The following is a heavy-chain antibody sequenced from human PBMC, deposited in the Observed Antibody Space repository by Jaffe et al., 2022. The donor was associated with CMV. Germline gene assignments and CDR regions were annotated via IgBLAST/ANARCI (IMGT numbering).Heavy chain of an antibody. CDR1: GFTFSSYW. CDR3: ARAYCSITSCYLQYYYSYMDV. J-gene: IGHJ6*03. V-gene: IGHV3-74*01. Sequence: EVQLVESGGGLVQPGGSLRLSCAASGFTFSSYWMHWVRQAPGKGLVWVSHINSDGSSTSYADSVKGRFTISRDNAKNTLYLQMDTLRVEDTAVYYCARAYCSITSCYLQYYYSYMDVWGKGTTVTVSS. D-gene: IGHD2-2*01. CDR2: INSDGSST.